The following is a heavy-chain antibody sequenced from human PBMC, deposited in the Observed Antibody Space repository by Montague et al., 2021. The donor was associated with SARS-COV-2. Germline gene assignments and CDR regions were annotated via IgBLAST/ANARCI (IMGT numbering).Heavy chain of an antibody. Sequence: SETLSLTCTVSGGSMSGYHWSWIRQPPGKGLEWIGYIYYSGSTYYNPSLKSRVTISVDTSKNQFSLKLSSVTAADTAVYYCASTYGGNLGYYYYYMDVWGKGTTVTVSS. D-gene: IGHD4-23*01. CDR2: IYYSGST. CDR3: ASTYGGNLGYYYYYMDV. J-gene: IGHJ6*03. V-gene: IGHV4-59*06. CDR1: GGSMSGYH.